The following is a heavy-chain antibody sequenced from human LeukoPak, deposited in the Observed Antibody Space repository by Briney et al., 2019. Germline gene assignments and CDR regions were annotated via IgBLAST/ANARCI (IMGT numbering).Heavy chain of an antibody. D-gene: IGHD6-19*01. CDR1: GYTFTRYY. V-gene: IGHV1-46*01. J-gene: IGHJ4*02. CDR2: INPSGGAT. CDR3: ARGISGWSLGIFDY. Sequence: GASVKVSCKASGYTFTRYYMHWVRQAPGQGPEWMGIINPSGGATNYPQKFQGRVTMTRDTSTSTVYMVLSSLRSEDTAVYYCARGISGWSLGIFDYWGQGTLVTVSS.